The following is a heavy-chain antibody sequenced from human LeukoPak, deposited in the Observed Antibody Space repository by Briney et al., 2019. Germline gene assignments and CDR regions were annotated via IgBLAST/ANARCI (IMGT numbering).Heavy chain of an antibody. CDR3: AKAIVATITSSGAFDI. J-gene: IGHJ3*02. D-gene: IGHD5-12*01. CDR1: GFTFSSYS. V-gene: IGHV3-21*04. Sequence: PGGSLRLSCAASGFTFSSYSMNWVRQAPGKGLEWVSSISSSSSYIYYADSVKGRFTISRDNAKNSLYLQMNSLRAEDMALYYCAKAIVATITSSGAFDIWGQGTMVTVSS. CDR2: ISSSSSYI.